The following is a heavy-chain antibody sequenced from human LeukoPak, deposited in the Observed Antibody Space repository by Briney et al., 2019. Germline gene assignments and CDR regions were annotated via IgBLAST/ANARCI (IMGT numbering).Heavy chain of an antibody. D-gene: IGHD6-19*01. CDR3: AKDLEQSYSGWSASYDA. CDR2: ISSGAGTT. V-gene: IGHV3-23*01. J-gene: IGHJ5*02. CDR1: GFTFSNYA. Sequence: GGSLRLSCAASGFTFSNYAMSSVPQVPGKWLEWVSAISSGAGTTGYADSVKGRFTISRVNSKSTIYLQMNSLRAEDTAVYYCAKDLEQSYSGWSASYDAWGQGTLVTVSS.